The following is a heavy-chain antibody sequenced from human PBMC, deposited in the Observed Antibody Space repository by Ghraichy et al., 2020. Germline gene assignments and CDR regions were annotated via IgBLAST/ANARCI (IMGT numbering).Heavy chain of an antibody. CDR2: INSDGSST. CDR1: GFTFSSYW. D-gene: IGHD6-19*01. CDR3: ARVWGSGWYRLDSGYYYGMDV. V-gene: IGHV3-74*01. Sequence: GESLNISCAASGFTFSSYWMHWVRQAPGKGLVWVSRINSDGSSTSYADSVKGRFTISRDNAKNTLYLQMNSLRAEDTAVYYCARVWGSGWYRLDSGYYYGMDVWGQGTTVTVSS. J-gene: IGHJ6*02.